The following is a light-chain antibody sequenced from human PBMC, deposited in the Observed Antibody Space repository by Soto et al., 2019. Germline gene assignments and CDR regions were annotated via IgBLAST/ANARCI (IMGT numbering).Light chain of an antibody. CDR1: HSLVYNDGNIY. V-gene: IGKV2-30*01. CDR3: MQGTRLLYT. Sequence: EDVMTQSPLSLPVPLGQPASISCRSSHSLVYNDGNIYLNWFHQRPGQSPRSLIYEISNRDAGSPERLTSSRSDNEITLKISSVEAEDVGIYSCMQGTRLLYTFGRRTTLEI. CDR2: EIS. J-gene: IGKJ2*01.